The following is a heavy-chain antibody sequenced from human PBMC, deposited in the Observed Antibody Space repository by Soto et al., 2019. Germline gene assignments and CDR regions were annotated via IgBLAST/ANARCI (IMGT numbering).Heavy chain of an antibody. Sequence: VHLVESGGDLVQTGGSLRLSCAASGFTFSSYALNWVRQVPGKGLEWVSYIRSTGGTRYYADSVEGRFTISRDNAKNSLYLQMNSLRDEDTALYFCARDVSGFVRFDDWGQGTLVTVSS. CDR2: IRSTGGTR. J-gene: IGHJ4*02. CDR1: GFTFSSYA. V-gene: IGHV3-48*02. D-gene: IGHD6-19*01. CDR3: ARDVSGFVRFDD.